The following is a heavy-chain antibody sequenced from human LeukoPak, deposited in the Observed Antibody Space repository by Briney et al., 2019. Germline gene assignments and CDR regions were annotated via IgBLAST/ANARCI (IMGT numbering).Heavy chain of an antibody. J-gene: IGHJ4*02. CDR3: AKAQWELRNFDY. D-gene: IGHD1-26*01. Sequence: GGSLRLSCAASGFTFSSYAMHWVRQAPGKGLEWVAVISYDGSNKYYADSVKGRFTISRDNSKNTLYLQMNSLRAEDTAVYYCAKAQWELRNFDYWGQGTLVTVSS. CDR2: ISYDGSNK. V-gene: IGHV3-30-3*01. CDR1: GFTFSSYA.